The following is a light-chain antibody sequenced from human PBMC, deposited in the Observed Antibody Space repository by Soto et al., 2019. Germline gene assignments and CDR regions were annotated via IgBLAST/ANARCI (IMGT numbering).Light chain of an antibody. CDR2: EVS. J-gene: IGLJ1*01. CDR3: SSHAGAKRV. V-gene: IGLV2-8*01. CDR1: SSDVGGYNY. Sequence: QSALTQPPSASGSPGQSVTISRTGTSSDVGGYNYVSWYQQHPGKAPKLMIYEVSKRPSGVPDRFSASKSGNTASLTVSGLQAEDEADYYCSSHAGAKRVFGTGTKLTVL.